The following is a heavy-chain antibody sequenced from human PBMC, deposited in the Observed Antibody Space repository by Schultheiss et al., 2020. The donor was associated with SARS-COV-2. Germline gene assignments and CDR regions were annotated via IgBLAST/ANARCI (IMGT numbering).Heavy chain of an antibody. CDR3: ARDAVRVNRATIPYYYYGMDV. J-gene: IGHJ6*02. D-gene: IGHD5-12*01. CDR2: IWYDGSNK. V-gene: IGHV3-33*01. Sequence: GGSLRLSCAASGFTFSSYGMHWVRQAPGKGLEWVAVIWYDGSNKYYADSVKGRFTISRDNSKNMLYLQMNSLRAEDTAVYYCARDAVRVNRATIPYYYYGMDVWGQGTTVTVAS. CDR1: GFTFSSYG.